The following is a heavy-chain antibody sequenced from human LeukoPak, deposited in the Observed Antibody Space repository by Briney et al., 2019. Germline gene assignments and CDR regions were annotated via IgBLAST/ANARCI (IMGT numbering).Heavy chain of an antibody. D-gene: IGHD5-24*01. V-gene: IGHV4-34*01. CDR3: ARASPRWLRSDKQIDY. J-gene: IGHJ4*02. CDR1: GFTFSSYA. CDR2: INHSGST. Sequence: PGGSLRLSCAASGFTFSSYAMSWVRQAPGKGLEWIGEINHSGSTNYNPSLKSRVTISVDTSKNQFSLKLSSVTAADTAVYYCARASPRWLRSDKQIDYWGQGTLVTVSS.